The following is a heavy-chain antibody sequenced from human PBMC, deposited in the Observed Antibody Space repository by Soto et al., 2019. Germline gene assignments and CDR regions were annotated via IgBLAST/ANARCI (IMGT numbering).Heavy chain of an antibody. CDR3: ARGPVADSVEYYYCGMDV. CDR1: GYTFTSYA. Sequence: GASVKVSCKASGYTFTSYAMHWVRQAPGQRLEWMGWINAGNGNTKYSQRFQGRVTITRDTSASTAYMELSSLRSEDTAVYYCARGPVADSVEYYYCGMDVWGEGTTVTVSS. D-gene: IGHD2-15*01. CDR2: INAGNGNT. V-gene: IGHV1-3*01. J-gene: IGHJ6*04.